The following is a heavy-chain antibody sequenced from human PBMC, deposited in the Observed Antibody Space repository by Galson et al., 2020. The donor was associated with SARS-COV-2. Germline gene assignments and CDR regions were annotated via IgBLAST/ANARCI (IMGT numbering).Heavy chain of an antibody. Sequence: GGSLRLSCTASGFTFGDYAMSWLRQAPGKGLEWVGFIRSKAYGGTTEYAASVKGRFNISRDDSKSIAYLQMNSLKTEDTAVYYCTRARYLNGYNSARGDYWGQGTLVTVSS. J-gene: IGHJ4*02. CDR2: IRSKAYGGTT. D-gene: IGHD5-12*01. CDR1: GFTFGDYA. V-gene: IGHV3-49*03. CDR3: TRARYLNGYNSARGDY.